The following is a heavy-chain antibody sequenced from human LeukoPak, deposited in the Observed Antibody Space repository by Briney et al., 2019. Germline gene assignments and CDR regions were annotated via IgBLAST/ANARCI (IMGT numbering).Heavy chain of an antibody. CDR1: GFTFSSYG. V-gene: IGHV3-30*18. CDR3: AKDPDSSGLGAFDI. CDR2: IPYDGSNK. Sequence: PGGSLRLSCAASGFTFSSYGMHWVRQAPGKGLEWVAVIPYDGSNKYYADSVKGRFTISRDNSKNTLYLQMNSLRAEDTAVYYCAKDPDSSGLGAFDIWGQGTMVTVSS. D-gene: IGHD3-22*01. J-gene: IGHJ3*02.